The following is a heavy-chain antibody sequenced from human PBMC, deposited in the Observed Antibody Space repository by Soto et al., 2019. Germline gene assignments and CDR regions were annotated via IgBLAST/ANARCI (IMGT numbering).Heavy chain of an antibody. V-gene: IGHV3-23*01. J-gene: IGHJ4*02. CDR2: ISASGVST. D-gene: IGHD2-15*01. CDR3: AKVSLAGSGGSRVRQSFDN. Sequence: EVQLLESGGGLLQPGGSLRLSCAASGFAFNTYAMIWVRQAPGRGLEWVSGISASGVSTSYADSVKGRFTITRDNSKNTLFLQMNSLRDDDTALYYCAKVSLAGSGGSRVRQSFDNWGQGTLVTVSS. CDR1: GFAFNTYA.